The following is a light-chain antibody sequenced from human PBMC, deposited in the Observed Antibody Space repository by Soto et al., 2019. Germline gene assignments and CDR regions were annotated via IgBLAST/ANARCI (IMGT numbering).Light chain of an antibody. CDR3: QQSYCTPIT. J-gene: IGKJ5*01. V-gene: IGKV1-39*01. CDR1: QSISSY. CDR2: AAS. Sequence: DIQMTQSPSSLSASVGDRVTITCRASQSISSYLNWYQQKPGKAPKLLIYAASSLQSGVPSRFRGSGSGTDFTLTISSLQPEDFATYYCQQSYCTPITFGQGTRLEIK.